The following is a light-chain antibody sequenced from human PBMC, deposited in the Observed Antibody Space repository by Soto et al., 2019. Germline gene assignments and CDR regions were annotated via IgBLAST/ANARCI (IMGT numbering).Light chain of an antibody. Sequence: QSALTQPPSVSGSPGQSVTISCSGTSRDIGSYNRVSWYQQPPGTTPKLMIYEVKVRPSGVPDRFSGSKSGNTASLTISGLQAEDEADYYCTSYTNSDTVVFGGGTKVTVL. CDR1: SRDIGSYNR. CDR3: TSYTNSDTVV. J-gene: IGLJ2*01. CDR2: EVK. V-gene: IGLV2-18*02.